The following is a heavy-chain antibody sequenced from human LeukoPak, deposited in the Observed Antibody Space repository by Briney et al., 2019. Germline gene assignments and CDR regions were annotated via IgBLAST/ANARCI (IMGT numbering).Heavy chain of an antibody. CDR3: ARGGGLDV. Sequence: GGSLRLSCAASGFTFSSYWMNWARQAPGMGLEWVASINHNGNVNYYVDSVKGRFTISRDNAKNSLYLQTSNLRAEDTAVYFCARGGGLDVWGQGATVTVSS. J-gene: IGHJ6*02. V-gene: IGHV3-7*03. CDR2: INHNGNVN. D-gene: IGHD3-16*01. CDR1: GFTFSSYW.